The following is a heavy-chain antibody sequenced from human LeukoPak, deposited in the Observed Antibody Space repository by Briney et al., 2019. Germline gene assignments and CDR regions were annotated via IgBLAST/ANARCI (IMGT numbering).Heavy chain of an antibody. Sequence: ASVKVSCKASGYTFTSYYMHWVRQAPGQGLEWMGIINPSGGSTSYAQKFRGRVTMTRDTSTSTVYMELSSPRSEDTAVYYCARDGGSDAFDIWGQGTMVTVSS. CDR3: ARDGGSDAFDI. CDR2: INPSGGST. V-gene: IGHV1-46*01. CDR1: GYTFTSYY. J-gene: IGHJ3*02.